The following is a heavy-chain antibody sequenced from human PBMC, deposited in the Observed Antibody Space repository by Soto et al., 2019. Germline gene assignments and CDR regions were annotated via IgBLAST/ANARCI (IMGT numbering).Heavy chain of an antibody. CDR1: GGTFSSYA. Sequence: QVQLVQSGAEVKETGSSVKVSCKASGGTFSSYAISWVRQAPGQGLEWMGGIIPIFGTANYAQKFQGRVTITADESTSTAYMELSSLRSEDTAVYYCAREVVVAATGWFDPWGQGTLVTVSS. CDR3: AREVVVAATGWFDP. D-gene: IGHD2-15*01. V-gene: IGHV1-69*12. CDR2: IIPIFGTA. J-gene: IGHJ5*02.